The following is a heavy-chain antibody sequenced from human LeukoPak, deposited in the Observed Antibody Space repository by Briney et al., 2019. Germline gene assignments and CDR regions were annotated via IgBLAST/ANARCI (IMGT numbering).Heavy chain of an antibody. V-gene: IGHV4-61*01. J-gene: IGHJ5*02. CDR3: ARVVVATLGVHWFDP. D-gene: IGHD5-12*01. Sequence: SENLSLTCTVSGGSVSTGSYYWSLIQQPPRKGLQWFGFIYYSGGTNYNPSLKSRVTISVDTSKNQFSLKLSFVTAADTAVYYCARVVVATLGVHWFDPWGQGTLVTVSS. CDR2: IYYSGGT. CDR1: GGSVSTGSYY.